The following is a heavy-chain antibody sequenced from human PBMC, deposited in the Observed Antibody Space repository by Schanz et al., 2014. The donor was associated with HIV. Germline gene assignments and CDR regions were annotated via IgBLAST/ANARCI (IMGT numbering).Heavy chain of an antibody. V-gene: IGHV1-69*06. D-gene: IGHD3-9*01. CDR1: GGTFSSYA. CDR2: IIPIFGTA. CDR3: AREKFSTLTGYPQNAFDI. J-gene: IGHJ3*02. Sequence: QVQLVQSGTEVKKPGSSVKVSCKASGGTFSSYAISWVRQAPGQGLEWMGGIIPIFGTANSAQRFQGRVTITADKSTSTAYIELSSLRSEDTAVYYCAREKFSTLTGYPQNAFDIWGQGTMVTVSS.